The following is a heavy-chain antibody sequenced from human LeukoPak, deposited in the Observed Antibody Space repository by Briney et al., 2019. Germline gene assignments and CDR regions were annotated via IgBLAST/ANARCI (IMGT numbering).Heavy chain of an antibody. J-gene: IGHJ4*02. Sequence: PSETLSLTCAVYGGSFSGYYWSRIRQPPGKGLEWIGYIYYSGSTNYNPSLKSRVTISVDTSKNQFSLKLSSVTAADTAVYYCARLGYGSGSYFLDYWGQGTLVTVSS. D-gene: IGHD3-10*01. CDR2: IYYSGST. CDR3: ARLGYGSGSYFLDY. V-gene: IGHV4-59*08. CDR1: GGSFSGYY.